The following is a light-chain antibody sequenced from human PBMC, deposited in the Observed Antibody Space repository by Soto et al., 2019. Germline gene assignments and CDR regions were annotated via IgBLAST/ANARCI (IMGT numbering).Light chain of an antibody. V-gene: IGKV3-20*01. J-gene: IGKJ3*01. Sequence: EIVLTQSPGTLSLSPGERATLSCRASQSINSRYLAWYQQKPGQAPRLLIYGASSRATGIPDRFSGSGSGTDFTLTISRLEPEDFAVYYCQQYGGSPPFTFGPGTKVD. CDR3: QQYGGSPPFT. CDR1: QSINSRY. CDR2: GAS.